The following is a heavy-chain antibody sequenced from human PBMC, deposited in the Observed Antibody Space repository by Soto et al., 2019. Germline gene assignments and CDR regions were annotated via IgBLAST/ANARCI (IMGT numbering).Heavy chain of an antibody. D-gene: IGHD3-9*01. Sequence: GGSLRLSCAASGFTFSSYAMSWVRRAPGKGLEWVSGISGSGRITKYADSVKGRFIISRDNFKNTLFLQMNSLRAEDTAVYYCAKHVHYDIVTGTEYFHHGAQGPLAPAPS. J-gene: IGHJ1*01. CDR1: GFTFSSYA. V-gene: IGHV3-23*01. CDR2: ISGSGRIT. CDR3: AKHVHYDIVTGTEYFHH.